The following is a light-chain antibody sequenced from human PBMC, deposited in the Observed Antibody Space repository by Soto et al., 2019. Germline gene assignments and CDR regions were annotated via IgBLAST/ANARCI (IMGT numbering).Light chain of an antibody. CDR3: QQYGYSSWT. CDR1: QSVDSKD. J-gene: IGKJ1*01. V-gene: IGKV3-20*01. CDR2: AAS. Sequence: EIVLTQSPGTLSLSPGERATLSCRASQSVDSKDLAWYQQRPGQAPRILIFAASSRATGIPDRFSGSGSGTDFTLTISRLEPGDFAVYYCQQYGYSSWTFGQGTKVEI.